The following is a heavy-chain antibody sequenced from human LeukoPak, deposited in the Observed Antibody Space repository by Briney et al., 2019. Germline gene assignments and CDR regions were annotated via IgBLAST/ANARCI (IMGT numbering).Heavy chain of an antibody. CDR1: GFTFSSYA. J-gene: IGHJ4*02. V-gene: IGHV3-23*01. D-gene: IGHD5-18*01. CDR3: AKSPNSYGYRGFDY. CDR2: ISGSGGST. Sequence: QPGGSLRLPCAASGFTFSSYAMSWVRQAPGKGREWVSAISGSGGSTYYADSVKGRFTISRDNSKNTLYLQMNSLRAQDTAVYYCAKSPNSYGYRGFDYWGQGTLVTVSS.